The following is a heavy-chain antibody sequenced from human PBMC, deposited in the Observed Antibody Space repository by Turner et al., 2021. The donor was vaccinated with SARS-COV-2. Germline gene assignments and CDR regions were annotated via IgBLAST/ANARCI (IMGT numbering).Heavy chain of an antibody. V-gene: IGHV3-53*02. D-gene: IGHD3-16*01. Sequence: EMQLVETGGGVSQPGGSLRLSCAASGFTVSRNYMSWVRQVPGKGLEWVSVIYSGGSTYYAASVKSRFTISRDNSKITMYLQMTSLRAEDTAVYYCARGTDLYDPYSYYGMDVWGQGTTVTVSS. CDR1: GFTVSRNY. CDR3: ARGTDLYDPYSYYGMDV. J-gene: IGHJ6*02. CDR2: IYSGGST.